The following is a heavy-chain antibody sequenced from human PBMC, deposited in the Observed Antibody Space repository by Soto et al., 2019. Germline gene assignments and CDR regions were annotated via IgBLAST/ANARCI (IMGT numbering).Heavy chain of an antibody. Sequence: GASVKVSCKTSGYTFTAYDLAWLRQAPGQRPEWMGWVSTNNADTNYAQKFQGRVTMTTDRSTTTTYMELTSLRSDDTAVYYCARELNTDSSAYYSFAFWGQGTLVTVSS. CDR1: GYTFTAYD. J-gene: IGHJ4*02. CDR2: VSTNNADT. CDR3: ARELNTDSSAYYSFAF. D-gene: IGHD3-22*01. V-gene: IGHV1-18*01.